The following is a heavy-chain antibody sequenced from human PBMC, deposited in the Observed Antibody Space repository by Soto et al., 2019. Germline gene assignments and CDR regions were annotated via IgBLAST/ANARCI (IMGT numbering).Heavy chain of an antibody. J-gene: IGHJ4*02. CDR3: ARGSSSDY. CDR2: IFYSGSP. Sequence: QVQLQESGPGLVKPSQTLSLTCTVSGGSISGGGYYWNWIRQHPGKGLEWIGNIFYSGSPSYNPSLKSRLTISLDTSKNQFSPKLTSVTAADTAVYYCARGSSSDYWGQGTLVTVSS. V-gene: IGHV4-31*03. CDR1: GGSISGGGYY.